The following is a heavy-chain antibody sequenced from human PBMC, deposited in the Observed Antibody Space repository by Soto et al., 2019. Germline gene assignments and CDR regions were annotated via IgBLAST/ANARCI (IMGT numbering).Heavy chain of an antibody. J-gene: IGHJ4*02. Sequence: SGPTLVNPTQTLTLTCTFSGFSLSTSGVGVGWIRQPPGKALEWLALIYWNDDKRYSPSLKSRLTITKDTSKNQVVLTMTNMDPVDTATYYCAHNVWYSSSPRAVRFDYWGQGTLVTVSS. D-gene: IGHD6-13*01. CDR3: AHNVWYSSSPRAVRFDY. CDR2: IYWNDDK. V-gene: IGHV2-5*01. CDR1: GFSLSTSGVG.